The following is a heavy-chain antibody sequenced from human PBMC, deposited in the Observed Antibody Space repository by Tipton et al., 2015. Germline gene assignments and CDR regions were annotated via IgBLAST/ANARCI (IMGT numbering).Heavy chain of an antibody. CDR1: GGSVSSEGHY. CDR3: ARDIGYYYDSSGHPLAGAFEL. V-gene: IGHV4-61*08. CDR2: MYYTGST. D-gene: IGHD3-22*01. Sequence: TLSLTCTVSGGSVSSEGHYLSWVRQPPGKGLEWIAFMYYTGSTIYNPSLKSRVTISVDTSKNQLSLNLSSVNAADTAVYYCARDIGYYYDSSGHPLAGAFELWGQGSMVTV. J-gene: IGHJ3*01.